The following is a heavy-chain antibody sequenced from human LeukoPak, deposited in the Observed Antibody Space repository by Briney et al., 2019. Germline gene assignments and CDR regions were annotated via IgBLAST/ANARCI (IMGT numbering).Heavy chain of an antibody. Sequence: ASVTVSFPASGYTFTSYYMHWVRQAPGQGLEWMGIINPSGGSTSYAQKFQGRVTITRDTYTSTVYMELSSLRSEDTAVYYCAGTRENAFDIWGQGTMVTVSS. V-gene: IGHV1-46*01. CDR2: INPSGGST. CDR1: GYTFTSYY. J-gene: IGHJ3*02. CDR3: AGTRENAFDI. D-gene: IGHD1-1*01.